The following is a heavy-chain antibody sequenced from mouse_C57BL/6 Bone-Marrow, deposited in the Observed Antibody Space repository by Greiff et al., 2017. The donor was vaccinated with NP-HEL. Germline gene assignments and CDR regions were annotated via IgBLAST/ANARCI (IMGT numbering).Heavy chain of an antibody. V-gene: IGHV5-6*02. CDR1: GFTFSSYG. J-gene: IGHJ4*01. CDR2: ISSGGSYT. CDR3: ARSPAYCNHYYAMDY. Sequence: EVMLVESGGDLVKPGGSLKLSCAASGFTFSSYGMSWVRQTPDKRLEWVATISSGGSYTYYPDSVKGRFTISRDNAKNTLYLQMSSLKSEDTAMYYCARSPAYCNHYYAMDYWGQGTSVTVSS. D-gene: IGHD2-10*01.